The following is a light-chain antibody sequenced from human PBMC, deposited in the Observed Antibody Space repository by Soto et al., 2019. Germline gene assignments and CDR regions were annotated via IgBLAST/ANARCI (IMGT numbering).Light chain of an antibody. CDR3: WSYTGGIKYR. J-gene: IGLJ1*01. CDR2: DVS. CDR1: STDVGGYNY. Sequence: QSALTQPASVSGSPGQSITISCTGTSTDVGGYNYVSWYQQHPGKGPKLMIYDVSNRPSGVSNRFSGSSSGSTASLTISGVQVEDGVQYYCWSYTGGIKYRFETGTKVTRL. V-gene: IGLV2-14*01.